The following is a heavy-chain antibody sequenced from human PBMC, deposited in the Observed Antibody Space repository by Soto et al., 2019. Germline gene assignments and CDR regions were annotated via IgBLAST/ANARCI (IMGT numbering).Heavy chain of an antibody. J-gene: IGHJ3*02. Sequence: GGSLRLSCAASGFTVSSNYMSWVRQAPGKGLEWVSVIYSGGSTYYADSVKGRFTISRHNSKNTLYLQMNSLRAEDTSVYYCARMGIAAAGTAFDIWGQGTMVTVS. D-gene: IGHD6-13*01. V-gene: IGHV3-53*04. CDR3: ARMGIAAAGTAFDI. CDR1: GFTVSSNY. CDR2: IYSGGST.